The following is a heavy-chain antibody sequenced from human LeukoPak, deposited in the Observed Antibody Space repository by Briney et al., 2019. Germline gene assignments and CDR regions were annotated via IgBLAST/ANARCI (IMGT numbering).Heavy chain of an antibody. Sequence: SETLSLTCAVYGGSFSGYYWSWIRQPPGKGLEWIGEINHSGSTNYNPSLKSRVTISVDTSKNQFSLKLSSVTAADTAVYYCARGQIVVVPASSGYYGMDVWGKGTTVTVSS. CDR3: ARGQIVVVPASSGYYGMDV. D-gene: IGHD2-2*01. CDR2: INHSGST. J-gene: IGHJ6*04. CDR1: GGSFSGYY. V-gene: IGHV4-34*01.